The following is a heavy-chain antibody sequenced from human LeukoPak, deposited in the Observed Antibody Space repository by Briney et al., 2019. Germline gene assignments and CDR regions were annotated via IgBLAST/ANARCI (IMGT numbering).Heavy chain of an antibody. CDR3: ARDLGSYSSGWYMGFDS. J-gene: IGHJ4*02. V-gene: IGHV3-48*01. CDR2: ISGTSNTI. Sequence: GGSLRLSCAASGFTFSSYSMNWVRQAPGKGLEWVSYISGTSNTIYYADSVRGRFTISRDNAKNSLYLQMNSLRAEDTAIYYCARDLGSYSSGWYMGFDSWGQGTLVTVSS. D-gene: IGHD6-19*01. CDR1: GFTFSSYS.